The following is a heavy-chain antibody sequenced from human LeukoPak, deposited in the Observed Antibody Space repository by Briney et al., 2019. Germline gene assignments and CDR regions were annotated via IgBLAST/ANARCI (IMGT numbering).Heavy chain of an antibody. Sequence: GGSLRLSCAASGFTVSSNYMSWVRQAPGKGLEWVSVIYSGGSTYYADSVKGRFTISRDNSKNTLYLQMNSLRAEDTAVYYCASGLTYYDFWSGYYSSHTPTYWGQGTLVTVSS. V-gene: IGHV3-66*02. J-gene: IGHJ4*02. D-gene: IGHD3-3*01. CDR2: IYSGGST. CDR3: ASGLTYYDFWSGYYSSHTPTY. CDR1: GFTVSSNY.